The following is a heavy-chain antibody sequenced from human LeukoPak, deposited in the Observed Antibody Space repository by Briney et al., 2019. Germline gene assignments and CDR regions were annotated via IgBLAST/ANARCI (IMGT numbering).Heavy chain of an antibody. V-gene: IGHV4-39*01. Sequence: PSETLSLTCTVSGGSISSSSYYWGWIRQPPGKGLEWIGNIHYTGSAYYNPSLRSRVSMSVDTSTNQFSLRPSSVTDADTAVYYCARQRGALSSSYNDYWGQGTLVTVSP. D-gene: IGHD6-6*01. J-gene: IGHJ4*02. CDR3: ARQRGALSSSYNDY. CDR1: GGSISSSSYY. CDR2: IHYTGSA.